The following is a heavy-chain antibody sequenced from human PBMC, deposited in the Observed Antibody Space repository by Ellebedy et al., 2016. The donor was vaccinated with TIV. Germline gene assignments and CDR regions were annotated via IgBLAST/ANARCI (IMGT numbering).Heavy chain of an antibody. CDR2: IYHSGST. D-gene: IGHD2-8*01. Sequence: LRLSCGVSGGSISSTGYSWSWVRQPPGKGLEWIGYIYHSGSTYYNPSLRSRATISVDRSKNQFFLNLTSVTAADTAVYLCVRDPNPPHYYYGMDVWGQGTTVTGSS. V-gene: IGHV4-30-2*01. CDR3: VRDPNPPHYYYGMDV. CDR1: GGSISSTGYS. J-gene: IGHJ6*02.